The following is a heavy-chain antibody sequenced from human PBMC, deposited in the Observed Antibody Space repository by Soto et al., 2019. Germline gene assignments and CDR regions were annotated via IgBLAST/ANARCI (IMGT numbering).Heavy chain of an antibody. Sequence: SETLSLTCAVYGGSFRGYYWSWIRQPQGKGLEWIGEINHSGSTNYNPSLKSRVTISVDTSKNQFSLKLSSVTAADTAVYYCARVAYCSGGSYRLPADATKANNYYYYYLDVWGKGTTVTVFS. V-gene: IGHV4-34*01. CDR2: INHSGST. CDR3: ARVAYCSGGSYRLPADATKANNYYYYYLDV. CDR1: GGSFRGYY. D-gene: IGHD2-15*01. J-gene: IGHJ6*03.